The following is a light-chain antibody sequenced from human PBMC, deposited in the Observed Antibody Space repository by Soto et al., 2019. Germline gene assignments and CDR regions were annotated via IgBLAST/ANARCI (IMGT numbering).Light chain of an antibody. CDR3: HQYGRSPIYT. J-gene: IGKJ3*01. CDR1: QSVSSNY. CDR2: GAS. Sequence: EMVLTQSPGTLSLSPGARATLSCRASQSVSSNYLAWYQQKPGQAPRLLIYGASSRATGIPDRFSGSGSGTDFTLTISRLEPEDFAVYYCHQYGRSPIYTFGSGTKVDIK. V-gene: IGKV3-20*01.